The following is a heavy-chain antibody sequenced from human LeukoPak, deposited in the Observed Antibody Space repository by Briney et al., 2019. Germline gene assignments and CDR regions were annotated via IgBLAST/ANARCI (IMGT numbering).Heavy chain of an antibody. D-gene: IGHD3-10*01. CDR1: GFTFDDYG. V-gene: IGHV3-20*04. CDR3: ARWGLNYYGSGSYEGY. J-gene: IGHJ4*02. CDR2: INWNGGST. Sequence: GGSLRLSCAASGFTFDDYGMSWVRQAPGKGLEWVSGINWNGGSTGYADSVKGRFTISRDNAKNSLYLQMNSLRAEDTALYYCARWGLNYYGSGSYEGYWGQGTLVTVSS.